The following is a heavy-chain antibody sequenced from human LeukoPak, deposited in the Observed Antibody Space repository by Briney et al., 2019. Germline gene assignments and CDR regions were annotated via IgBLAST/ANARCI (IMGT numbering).Heavy chain of an antibody. D-gene: IGHD5-12*01. J-gene: IGHJ6*02. CDR1: GFTFSNYA. Sequence: GGSLRLSCAASGFTFSNYAFSWVRQAPGKGLEWVSSVTGSGDFTYYADSVKARFTISRDDSKSTLYLQMNSLRAEDTGTYYCAKTHYDLLDVWGQGTTVTVSS. V-gene: IGHV3-23*01. CDR3: AKTHYDLLDV. CDR2: VTGSGDFT.